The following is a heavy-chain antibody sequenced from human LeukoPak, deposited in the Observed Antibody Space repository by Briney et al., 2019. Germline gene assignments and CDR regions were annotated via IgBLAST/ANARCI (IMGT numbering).Heavy chain of an antibody. J-gene: IGHJ4*02. CDR1: GGTFSSYA. CDR3: ASYCSSTSCYTGFDY. V-gene: IGHV1-69*05. D-gene: IGHD2-2*02. CDR2: IIPIFGTA. Sequence: GASVKVSCKASGGTFSSYAISWVRQAPGQGLEWMGGIIPIFGTANYAQKFQGRVTITTDESTSTAYMELSSLRSEDTAVYYCASYCSSTSCYTGFDYWGQGTLVTLSS.